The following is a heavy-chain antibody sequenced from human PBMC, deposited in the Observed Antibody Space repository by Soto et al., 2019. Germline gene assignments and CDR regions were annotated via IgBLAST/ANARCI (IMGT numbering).Heavy chain of an antibody. CDR1: GYIFTNYG. V-gene: IGHV1-18*01. CDR3: ASGRYSSGGLDV. CDR2: ISGYNGNT. Sequence: QVQLVQSGAEVTRPGASVKVSCKASGYIFTNYGISWVRQAPGQGLEWMGWISGYNGNTNYAQKFQGRVTMTTDTSTTTAYMELRCLECDDRGVFCCASGRYSSGGLDVWGQGTTVTVSS. D-gene: IGHD2-21*01. J-gene: IGHJ6*02.